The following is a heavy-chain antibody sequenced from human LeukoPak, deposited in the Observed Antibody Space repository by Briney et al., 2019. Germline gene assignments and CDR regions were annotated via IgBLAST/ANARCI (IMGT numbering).Heavy chain of an antibody. V-gene: IGHV1-69*01. CDR2: IIPIFGTA. CDR1: GGTFSSYA. D-gene: IGHD5-18*01. CDR3: ARRGYSYGYEQDYYYGMDV. J-gene: IGHJ6*02. Sequence: SVKVSCKAFGGTFSSYAISWVRQAPGQGLEWMGGIIPIFGTANYAQKFQGRVTITADESTSTAYMELSSLRSEDTAVYYCARRGYSYGYEQDYYYGMDVWGQGTTVTVSS.